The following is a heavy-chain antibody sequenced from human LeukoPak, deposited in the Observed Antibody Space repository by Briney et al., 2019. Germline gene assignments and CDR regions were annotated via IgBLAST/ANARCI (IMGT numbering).Heavy chain of an antibody. CDR2: ISSSSSYI. V-gene: IGHV3-21*01. J-gene: IGHJ4*02. CDR3: ARDGGYSGGSTFDY. CDR1: GFTFSSYS. Sequence: PGGSLRLSCAASGFTFSSYSMNWVRQAPGKGLEWVSSISSSSSYIYYADSVKGRFTISRDNAKNSLYLQMNSLRAEDTAVYYCARDGGYSGGSTFDYWGQGTLVTVSS. D-gene: IGHD1-26*01.